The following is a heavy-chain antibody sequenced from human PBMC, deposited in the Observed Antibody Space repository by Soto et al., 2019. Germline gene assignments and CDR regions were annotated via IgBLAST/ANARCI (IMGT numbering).Heavy chain of an antibody. CDR2: VYYSGST. V-gene: IGHV4-39*01. Sequence: QLQLQESGPGLVKPSETLSLTCTVSGGSVSSSSYYWGWVRQPPGKGLEWIGSVYYSGSTYYNPSLESRVTISVDKSKNQFSLKLMSLSAADTAVYDGGRLEGLATIAYYFDYWGQGALVTVSS. CDR1: GGSVSSSSYY. D-gene: IGHD3-9*01. CDR3: GRLEGLATIAYYFDY. J-gene: IGHJ4*02.